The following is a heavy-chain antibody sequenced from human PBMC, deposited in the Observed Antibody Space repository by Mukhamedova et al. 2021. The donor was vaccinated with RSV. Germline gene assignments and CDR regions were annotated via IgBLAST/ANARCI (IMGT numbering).Heavy chain of an antibody. J-gene: IGHJ6*04. CDR3: ARDHQSITGDV. CDR2: IYTSGST. V-gene: IGHV4-4*07. Sequence: SWIRQPAGKGLEWIGRIYTSGSTNYNPSLKSRVTMSVDTSKNQFSLKLSSVTAADTAVYYCARDHQSITGDVWGKGTTVTVSS. D-gene: IGHD6-6*01.